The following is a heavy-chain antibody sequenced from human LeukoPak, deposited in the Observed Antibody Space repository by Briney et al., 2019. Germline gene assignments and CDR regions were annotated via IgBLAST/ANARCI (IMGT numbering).Heavy chain of an antibody. CDR2: ISYDGSNK. D-gene: IGHD1-26*01. CDR1: GFTFSSYG. J-gene: IGHJ4*02. CDR3: AKDRSGSYFDY. V-gene: IGHV3-30*18. Sequence: GRSLGLSCAASGFTFSSYGMHWVRQAPGKGLEWVAVISYDGSNKYYADSVKGRFTISRDNSKNTLYLQMNSLRAEDTAVYYCAKDRSGSYFDYWGQGTLVTVSS.